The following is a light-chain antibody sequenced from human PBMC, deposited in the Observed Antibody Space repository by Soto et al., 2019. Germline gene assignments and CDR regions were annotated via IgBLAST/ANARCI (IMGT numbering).Light chain of an antibody. V-gene: IGLV1-47*01. CDR1: SSNIGSNH. CDR2: RNY. J-gene: IGLJ3*02. CDR3: GAWDDSLSGSV. Sequence: QSVLTQPPSASETPGQRVTISCSGSSSNIGSNHVYWYQHLPGTAPKLLIYRNYLRPSGVPDRFSASKSGTSASLAISGLRSDDEADYYCGAWDDSLSGSVFGGGTKLTVL.